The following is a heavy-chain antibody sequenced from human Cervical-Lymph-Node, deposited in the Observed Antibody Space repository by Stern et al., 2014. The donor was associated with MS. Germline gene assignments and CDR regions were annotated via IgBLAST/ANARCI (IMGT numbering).Heavy chain of an antibody. Sequence: EVHLVESGGGLVQPGGSLRLSCAASGFTFSSYWMSWVRPAPGKGLEWVANIKQDGSEKYYVDSVKGRFTISRDNAKNSLYLQMNSLRAEDTAVYYCARVDDFWSGYYYYGMDVWGQGTTVTVSS. V-gene: IGHV3-7*01. J-gene: IGHJ6*02. CDR1: GFTFSSYW. CDR2: IKQDGSEK. D-gene: IGHD3-3*01. CDR3: ARVDDFWSGYYYYGMDV.